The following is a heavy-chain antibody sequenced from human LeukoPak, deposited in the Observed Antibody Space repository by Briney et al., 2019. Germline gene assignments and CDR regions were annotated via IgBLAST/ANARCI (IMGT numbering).Heavy chain of an antibody. Sequence: SETLSLTCTVSGGSISSSSYYWGWIRQPPGKGLEWIGSIYYSGSTYYNPSLKSRVTISVDTSKNQFSLKLSSVTAADTAVYYCARQRALQPLVTRWGQGTLVTVSS. CDR2: IYYSGST. CDR3: ARQRALQPLVTR. V-gene: IGHV4-39*01. CDR1: GGSISSSSYY. J-gene: IGHJ4*02. D-gene: IGHD2-2*01.